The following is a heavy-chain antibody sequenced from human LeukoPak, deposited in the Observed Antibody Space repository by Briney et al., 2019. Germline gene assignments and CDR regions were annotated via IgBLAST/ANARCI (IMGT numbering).Heavy chain of an antibody. Sequence: PSETLSLTCTVSGGSISSGDYYWSWIRQPPGKGLEWIGYIYYSGSTYYNPSLKSRVTISVYTSKNQFSLKLSSVTAADTAVYYCARVELYYYGMDVWGQGTTVTVSS. D-gene: IGHD1-1*01. CDR2: IYYSGST. V-gene: IGHV4-30-4*08. J-gene: IGHJ6*02. CDR3: ARVELYYYGMDV. CDR1: GGSISSGDYY.